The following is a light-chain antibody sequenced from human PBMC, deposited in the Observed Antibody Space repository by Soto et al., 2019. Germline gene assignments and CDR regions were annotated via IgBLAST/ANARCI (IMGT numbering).Light chain of an antibody. CDR2: EVS. CDR3: SSFAGISTV. CDR1: SSDVGGYNY. Sequence: QSALTQPPSASGSPGQSVTISCTGTSSDVGGYNYVSWYQQHPGKAPKLVIYEVSKRPSGVPDRFSGSKSGNTASLTVSGLQAEDEADYYCSSFAGISTVFXTGTKVTVL. V-gene: IGLV2-8*01. J-gene: IGLJ1*01.